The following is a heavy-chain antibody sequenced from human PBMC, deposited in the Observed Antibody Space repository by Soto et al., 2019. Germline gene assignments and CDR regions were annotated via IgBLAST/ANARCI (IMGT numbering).Heavy chain of an antibody. CDR3: TAGGADTI. Sequence: PGGSLRLSCAASGFTLSSYWMHWVRQTPGKGLVCVSRINTDGSSADYADSVKGRFTISRDNAKNTVYLQMNSLSAEDTALYYCTAGGADTIWGQGTMVTVSS. V-gene: IGHV3-74*01. CDR2: INTDGSSA. D-gene: IGHD3-16*01. CDR1: GFTLSSYW. J-gene: IGHJ3*02.